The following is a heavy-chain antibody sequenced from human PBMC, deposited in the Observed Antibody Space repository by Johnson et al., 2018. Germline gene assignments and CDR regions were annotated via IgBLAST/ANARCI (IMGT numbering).Heavy chain of an antibody. CDR2: INPDGRLT. CDR1: GFTFDDYG. Sequence: VQLVESGGGVVRPGGSLRLSCAASGFTFDDYGMSWVRQAPGKGLLWVSYINPDGRLTDYADSVKGRFTIPRDNSKNSLYLQMNSLRTEDTALYYCAKDLYSYDYYGMDVWGQGTTVTVSS. D-gene: IGHD5-18*01. CDR3: AKDLYSYDYYGMDV. J-gene: IGHJ6*02. V-gene: IGHV3-43*02.